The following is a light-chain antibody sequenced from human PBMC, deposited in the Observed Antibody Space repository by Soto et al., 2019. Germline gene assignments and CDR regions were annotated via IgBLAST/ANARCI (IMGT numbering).Light chain of an antibody. CDR2: GTS. V-gene: IGKV3-15*01. CDR3: QQYNNWPYT. J-gene: IGKJ2*01. CDR1: QSVGRN. Sequence: EIVMTQSPVALSVSPGERAALSCRASQSVGRNFAWYQQRPGQAPRVLIYGTSTRATGVPASFSGSGSGTDFTLTISSLQSEDLAVYYCQQYNNWPYTFGQGTRLEIK.